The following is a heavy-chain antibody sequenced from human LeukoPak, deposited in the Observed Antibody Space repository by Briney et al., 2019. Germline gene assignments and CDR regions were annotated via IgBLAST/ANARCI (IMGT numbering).Heavy chain of an antibody. D-gene: IGHD4/OR15-4a*01. CDR3: ARVRWGLWVFDY. V-gene: IGHV4-31*03. Sequence: PSQTLSLTCTVSGGSISSGGYYWSWIRQHPGKGLEWIGYIYYSGSTYYNPSLKSRVTISVDTSKNQFSLKLSSVTAADTAVYYCARVRWGLWVFDYWGQGTLVTVSS. CDR2: IYYSGST. J-gene: IGHJ4*02. CDR1: GGSISSGGYY.